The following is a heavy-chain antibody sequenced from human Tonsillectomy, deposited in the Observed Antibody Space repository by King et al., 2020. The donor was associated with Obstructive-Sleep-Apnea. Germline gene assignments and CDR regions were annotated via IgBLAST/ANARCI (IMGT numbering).Heavy chain of an antibody. CDR1: GFTVSSNY. V-gene: IGHV3-53*04. D-gene: IGHD5-18*01. CDR3: ARGDTAMAHDY. CDR2: IFSGGGT. J-gene: IGHJ4*02. Sequence: VQLVESGGGLVQPGGSLRLSCAASGFTVSSNYMSWVRQAPGKGLEWVSVIFSGGGTYYADSVKGRFTISRHNSKNTLYLQMNSLRAEDTAVYYCARGDTAMAHDYWGQGTLVTVSS.